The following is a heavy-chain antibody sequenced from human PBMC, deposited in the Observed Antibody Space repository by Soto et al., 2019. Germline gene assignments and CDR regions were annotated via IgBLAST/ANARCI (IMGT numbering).Heavy chain of an antibody. J-gene: IGHJ4*02. CDR1: GFTFSAYT. V-gene: IGHV3-30*04. CDR2: TSSDGRDN. CDR3: AKVSGGSFDY. D-gene: IGHD2-15*01. Sequence: GGSLRLSCAASGFTFSAYTIHWVRQAPGMGLEWVALTSSDGRDNYYADSVRGRFTISRDNSKNTLFLQMNSLRAEDTAVYYCAKVSGGSFDYWGQGTLVTVSS.